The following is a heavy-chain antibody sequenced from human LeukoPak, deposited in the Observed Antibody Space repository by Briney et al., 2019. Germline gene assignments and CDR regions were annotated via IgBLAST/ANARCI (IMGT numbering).Heavy chain of an antibody. CDR2: ITSRGGST. D-gene: IGHD3-22*01. CDR1: GFTFSTYA. CDR3: ARDRPNYYGSDGHYYRRDGDY. V-gene: IGHV3-23*01. Sequence: PGGSLRLSCAASGFTFSTYAMSWVRQAPGKGLQWVSSITSRGGSTWYVDSVKGRFTITRDNSENTLYLQMHSLRAEDTAVYYCARDRPNYYGSDGHYYRRDGDYWGRGTLVSVSS. J-gene: IGHJ4*02.